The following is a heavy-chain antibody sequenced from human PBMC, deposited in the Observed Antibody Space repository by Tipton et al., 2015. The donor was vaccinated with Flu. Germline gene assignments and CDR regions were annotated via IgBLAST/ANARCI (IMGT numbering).Heavy chain of an antibody. J-gene: IGHJ4*02. Sequence: QLVQSGGGLVKPGGSLRLSCAASGFVFSRFTMNWVRQAPGKGLEWVSSISPSSDQKLYSGSPQGRFTISRDDAKNSLYLQMNSLRAEDTAVYYCARAIAAAGSFWGQGTLVTVSS. CDR3: ARAIAAAGSF. D-gene: IGHD6-13*01. CDR2: ISPSSDQK. CDR1: GFVFSRFT. V-gene: IGHV3-21*04.